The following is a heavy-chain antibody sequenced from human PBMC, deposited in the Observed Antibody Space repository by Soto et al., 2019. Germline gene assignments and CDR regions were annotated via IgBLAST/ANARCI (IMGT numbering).Heavy chain of an antibody. J-gene: IGHJ6*03. CDR2: IKQDGSEK. CDR3: ARVMSSRYRGYSYGLTEYYYYYYMDV. Sequence: GGSLRLSCAASGFTFSSYWMSWVRQAPGKGLEWVANIKQDGSEKYYVDSVKGRFTISRDNAKNSLYLQMNSLRAEDTAVYYCARVMSSRYRGYSYGLTEYYYYYYMDVWGKGTTVTVSS. CDR1: GFTFSSYW. V-gene: IGHV3-7*01. D-gene: IGHD5-18*01.